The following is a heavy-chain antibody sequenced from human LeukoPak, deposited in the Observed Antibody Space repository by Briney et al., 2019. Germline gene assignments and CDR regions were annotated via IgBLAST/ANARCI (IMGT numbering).Heavy chain of an antibody. J-gene: IGHJ6*02. Sequence: LGESLKISCKGSGYSFTSYWIGWVRQMPGKGLEWMGIIYPGDSDTRYSPSFQGRVTISADKSISTAYLQWSSLKASDTAMYYCARLGAQGKDYGDYWGRYYYGMDVWGQGTTVTVSS. V-gene: IGHV5-51*01. CDR3: ARLGAQGKDYGDYWGRYYYGMDV. CDR2: IYPGDSDT. D-gene: IGHD4-17*01. CDR1: GYSFTSYW.